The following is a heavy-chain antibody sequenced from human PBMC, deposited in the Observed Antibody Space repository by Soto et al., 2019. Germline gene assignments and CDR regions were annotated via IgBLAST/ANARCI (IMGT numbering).Heavy chain of an antibody. D-gene: IGHD5-12*01. CDR3: AASCVGCCGFNYYGMDV. V-gene: IGHV4-31*03. J-gene: IGHJ6*02. Sequence: QVQLQESGPGLLKPSQTLSLTCTVSGGSISSGGYYWSWIRQHPGKGLEWIGYIYYSGSTYYNPSLKSRVNISVDTFKNQFSMKLTSVTAADTAVYYCAASCVGCCGFNYYGMDVWGQGTTVTVSS. CDR1: GGSISSGGYY. CDR2: IYYSGST.